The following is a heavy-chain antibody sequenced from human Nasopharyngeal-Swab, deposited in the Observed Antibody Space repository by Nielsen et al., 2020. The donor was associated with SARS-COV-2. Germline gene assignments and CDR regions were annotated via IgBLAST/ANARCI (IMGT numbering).Heavy chain of an antibody. CDR1: GFSFDEYA. J-gene: IGHJ4*02. CDR3: GKSSYGWGIDKPIDH. Sequence: SLKISCTASGFSFDEYAMHWVRQAPGKGLEWVSGINWNSASKGYADSVKGRFTISRDNAKNSLYLQMNNLRAEDTALYFCGKSSYGWGIDKPIDHWGQGTQVTVSS. V-gene: IGHV3-9*01. D-gene: IGHD3-10*01. CDR2: INWNSASK.